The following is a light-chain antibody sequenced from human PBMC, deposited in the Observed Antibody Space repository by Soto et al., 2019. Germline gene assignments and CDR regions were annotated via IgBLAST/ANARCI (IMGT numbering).Light chain of an antibody. Sequence: QSVLTQPPSVSGAPGQRVTISCTGSSSNIGAGYDVHWYQQLPGTAPKLLIYGNSNRPSGVPDRFSGSKSGNTASLTVSGLQAEDEGDYYCCSYGGGNNFYVFGTGTKLTVL. V-gene: IGLV1-40*01. CDR3: CSYGGGNNFYV. CDR1: SSNIGAGYD. CDR2: GNS. J-gene: IGLJ1*01.